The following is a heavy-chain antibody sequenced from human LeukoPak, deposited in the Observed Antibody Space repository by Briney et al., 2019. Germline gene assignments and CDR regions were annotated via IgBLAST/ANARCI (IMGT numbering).Heavy chain of an antibody. D-gene: IGHD2-2*01. CDR3: ARASSRRASFDP. J-gene: IGHJ5*02. CDR2: VHFSGTT. Sequence: PSETLSLTCTVSRGSTNNYYWSWIRQPPGKGLEWIGYVHFSGTTSYNPPLKSRVFISLNQSKKQFSLRVTSVTAADTAVYYCARASSRRASFDPWGQGALVTVSS. CDR1: RGSTNNYY. V-gene: IGHV4-59*01.